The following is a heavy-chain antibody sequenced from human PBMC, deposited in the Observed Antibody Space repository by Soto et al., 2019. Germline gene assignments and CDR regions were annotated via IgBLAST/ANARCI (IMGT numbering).Heavy chain of an antibody. V-gene: IGHV3-33*01. CDR1: GFTFSSYG. D-gene: IGHD6-19*01. J-gene: IGHJ5*02. Sequence: QVQLVESGRGEVQPGRSLRLSCAASGFTFSSYGMHWVRQAPGKGLEWVAVIWYDGSNKYYADSVKGRFTISRDNSKNTLYLQMNSLRAEDTAVYYCARDRAVIAVAPHLGAFDPWGQGTLVTVSS. CDR2: IWYDGSNK. CDR3: ARDRAVIAVAPHLGAFDP.